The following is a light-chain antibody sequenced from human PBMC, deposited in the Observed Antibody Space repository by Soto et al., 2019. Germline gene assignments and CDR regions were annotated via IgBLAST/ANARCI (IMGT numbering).Light chain of an antibody. J-gene: IGLJ2*01. V-gene: IGLV2-14*01. CDR3: SSYVNYNTFVI. CDR1: SRDVGGYNY. CDR2: EVS. Sequence: QSVLTQPASVSGSPGQSITISCTGTSRDVGGYNYVSWHQQHPGKAPKVIITEVSNRPSGVSNRFSGSNSGNTASLAISGLQAEDEADYYFSSYVNYNTFVIFGGGTKVTVL.